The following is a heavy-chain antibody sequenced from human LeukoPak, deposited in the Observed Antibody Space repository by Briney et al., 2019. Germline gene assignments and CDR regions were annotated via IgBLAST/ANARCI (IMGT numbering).Heavy chain of an antibody. V-gene: IGHV3-30*02. D-gene: IGHD6-13*01. J-gene: IGHJ4*02. Sequence: GGSLRLSCAASGFTFSYYGIHWVRQAPGKGLEWVAFVRYDGSNKYFADSVKGRFTISRDNSKNTLYLQMNSLRPDDTAVYYCAKGGSSSWDYFLYWGQGTLVTVSS. CDR2: VRYDGSNK. CDR3: AKGGSSSWDYFLY. CDR1: GFTFSYYG.